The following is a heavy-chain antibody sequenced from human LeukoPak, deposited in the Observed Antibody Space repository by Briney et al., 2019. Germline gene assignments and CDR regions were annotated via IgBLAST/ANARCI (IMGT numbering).Heavy chain of an antibody. V-gene: IGHV3-21*01. D-gene: IGHD3-22*01. Sequence: GGSLRLSCAASGFTFSSYGMSWVRQAPGKGLEWVSAISSSSSYIYYADSVKGRFTISRDNAKNSLYLQMNSLRAEDTAVYYCARDLDYDSSGYYPEGAFDIWGQGTMVTVSS. J-gene: IGHJ3*02. CDR2: ISSSSSYI. CDR3: ARDLDYDSSGYYPEGAFDI. CDR1: GFTFSSYG.